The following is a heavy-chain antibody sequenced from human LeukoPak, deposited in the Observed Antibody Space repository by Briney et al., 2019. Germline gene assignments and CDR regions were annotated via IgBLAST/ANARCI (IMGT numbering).Heavy chain of an antibody. CDR3: ARGYSNRFDY. V-gene: IGHV3-74*01. CDR1: GFTFSSYW. J-gene: IGHJ4*02. Sequence: AGGSLRLSCAASGFTFSSYWMSWVRQAPGKGLEWVSRINTDGSSTSYADSVKGRFTISRDNAKNTLYLQMNSLRAEDTAVYYCARGYSNRFDYWGQGTLVTVSS. CDR2: INTDGSST. D-gene: IGHD4-11*01.